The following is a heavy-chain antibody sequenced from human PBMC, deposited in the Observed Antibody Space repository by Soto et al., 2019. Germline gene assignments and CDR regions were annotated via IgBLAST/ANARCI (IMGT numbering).Heavy chain of an antibody. Sequence: EVQLLESGGGLVQPGGSLRLSCAASGFTFSSYAMRWVRQAPGKGLEWVSAISGSGGSTYYADSVKGRFTISRDNSKNTLYLQMNSLSAEDTAVYYCARRGSGSYYDYGGQGTLVTVSS. CDR3: ARRGSGSYYDY. D-gene: IGHD1-26*01. CDR1: GFTFSSYA. J-gene: IGHJ4*02. CDR2: ISGSGGST. V-gene: IGHV3-23*01.